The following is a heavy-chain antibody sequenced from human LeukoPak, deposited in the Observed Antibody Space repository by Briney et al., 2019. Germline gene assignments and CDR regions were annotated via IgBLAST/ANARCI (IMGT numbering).Heavy chain of an antibody. V-gene: IGHV1-2*02. CDR3: AREAVDSSSWYGAY. CDR2: INPNSGGT. CDR1: GYTFTGYY. Sequence: GASVKVSCKASGYTFTGYYMHWVRRAPGQGLEWMGWINPNSGGTNYAQKFQGRVTMTRDTSISTAYMELSRLRSDDAAVYYCAREAVDSSSWYGAYWGQGTLVTVSS. J-gene: IGHJ4*02. D-gene: IGHD6-13*01.